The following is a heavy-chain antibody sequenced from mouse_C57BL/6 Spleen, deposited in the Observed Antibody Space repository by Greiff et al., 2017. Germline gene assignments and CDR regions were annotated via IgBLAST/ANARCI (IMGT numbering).Heavy chain of an antibody. CDR2: INPNNGGT. V-gene: IGHV1-22*01. D-gene: IGHD2-1*01. Sequence: VQLQQSGPELVKPGASVKMSCKASGYTFTDYNMYWVKQSHGKSLEWIGNINPNNGGTSYNQKFKGKATLTVNKSSSTAYMELRSLTSADSAVYYCARGGGNYVADWGHGTLVTVSA. CDR1: GYTFTDYN. J-gene: IGHJ3*01. CDR3: ARGGGNYVAD.